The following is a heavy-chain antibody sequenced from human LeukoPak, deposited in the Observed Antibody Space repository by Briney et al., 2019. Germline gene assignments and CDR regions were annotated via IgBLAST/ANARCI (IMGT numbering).Heavy chain of an antibody. V-gene: IGHV1-2*02. Sequence: ASVKVSCKPSGYTLTVYYIHWVRQAPRQGLEWVGWINPTSGATNYAQKFQGRVTMTRDTSISTAYMELNSLRSDDTAVYYCARGVVAATFYYYMDVWGKGTTVTVSS. J-gene: IGHJ6*03. CDR1: GYTLTVYY. CDR3: ARGVVAATFYYYMDV. D-gene: IGHD2-15*01. CDR2: INPTSGAT.